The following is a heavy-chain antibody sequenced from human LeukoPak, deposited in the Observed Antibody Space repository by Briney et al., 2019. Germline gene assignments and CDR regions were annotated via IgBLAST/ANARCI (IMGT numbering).Heavy chain of an antibody. CDR3: AKAGNSYGSGSTYDAFDI. J-gene: IGHJ3*02. CDR1: GGSFSGYY. V-gene: IGHV3-23*01. D-gene: IGHD3-10*01. Sequence: ETLSLTCAVYGGSFSGYYWSWVRQAPGKGLEWVSGITGSGGSTYYAGSVKGRFTISKDNSKNTVYLQMNSLGAEDRAIYYCAKAGNSYGSGSTYDAFDIWGQGTMVTVSS. CDR2: ITGSGGST.